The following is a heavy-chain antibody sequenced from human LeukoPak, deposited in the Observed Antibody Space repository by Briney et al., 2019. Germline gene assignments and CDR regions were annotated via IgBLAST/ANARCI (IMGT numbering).Heavy chain of an antibody. CDR2: IYYSGST. Sequence: SETLSPTCTVSGGSISSYYWSWIRQPPGKGLEWIGYIYYSGSTNYNPSLKSRVTISVDTSKNQFSLKLSSVTAADTAVYYCARRNVVVPAAMARAFDIWGQGTMVTVSP. CDR1: GGSISSYY. J-gene: IGHJ3*02. D-gene: IGHD2-2*01. CDR3: ARRNVVVPAAMARAFDI. V-gene: IGHV4-59*08.